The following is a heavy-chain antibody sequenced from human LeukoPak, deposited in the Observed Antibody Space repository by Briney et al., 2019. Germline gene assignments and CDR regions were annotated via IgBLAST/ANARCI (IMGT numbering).Heavy chain of an antibody. J-gene: IGHJ4*02. Sequence: PSETLSLTCTVSGGSISSSSYYWGWIRQPPGKGLEWIGSIYYSGSTYYNPSLKSRVTISVDTSKNQFSLKLSSVTAADTAVYYCARLWRYDSSGYIDYWGQGTLVTVSS. CDR1: GGSISSSSYY. CDR2: IYYSGST. CDR3: ARLWRYDSSGYIDY. V-gene: IGHV4-39*07. D-gene: IGHD3-22*01.